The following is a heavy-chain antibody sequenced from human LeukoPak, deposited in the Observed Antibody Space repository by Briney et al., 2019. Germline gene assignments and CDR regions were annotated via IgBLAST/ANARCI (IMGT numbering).Heavy chain of an antibody. CDR1: GGSISSYY. Sequence: PSETLSLTCTVSGGSISSYYWSWIRQPPGKGLVWIGYVFYNGNTNYNPSLKGRVTISLDTSKNHFSLKLSSVTAADTAVYYCARDGAYGSGSYYPFDFWGQGTLVTVSS. D-gene: IGHD3-10*01. CDR3: ARDGAYGSGSYYPFDF. J-gene: IGHJ4*02. V-gene: IGHV4-59*01. CDR2: VFYNGNT.